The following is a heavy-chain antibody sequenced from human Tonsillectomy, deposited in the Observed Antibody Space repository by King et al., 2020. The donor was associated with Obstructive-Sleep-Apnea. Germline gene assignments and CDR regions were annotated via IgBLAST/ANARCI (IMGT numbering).Heavy chain of an antibody. Sequence: VQLVESGGGVVQPGRSLRLSCAASGFIFSSYAMHWVRQAPGKGLEWGTLISYDGSNKYYADSVKGRFTISRDNSKNTLYLQMNSLRAEDTAVYYCASFGEMAAIIDFDYWGQGTLVTVSS. D-gene: IGHD5-24*01. V-gene: IGHV3-30-3*01. CDR1: GFIFSSYA. CDR3: ASFGEMAAIIDFDY. J-gene: IGHJ4*02. CDR2: ISYDGSNK.